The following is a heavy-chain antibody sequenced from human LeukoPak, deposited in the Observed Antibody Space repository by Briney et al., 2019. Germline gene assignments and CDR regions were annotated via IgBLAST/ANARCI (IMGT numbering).Heavy chain of an antibody. CDR2: FDPEDGET. CDR3: ATGPYYYDSSGYFRYYGMDV. J-gene: IGHJ6*02. CDR1: XXTLTEXS. D-gene: IGHD3-22*01. V-gene: IGHV1-24*01. Sequence: VXVSCKXXXXTLTEXSMHWVRQAPGKGLEWMGGFDPEDGETIYAQKFQGRVTMTEDTSTDTAYMELSSLRSEDTAVYYCATGPYYYDSSGYFRYYGMDVWGQGTTVTVSS.